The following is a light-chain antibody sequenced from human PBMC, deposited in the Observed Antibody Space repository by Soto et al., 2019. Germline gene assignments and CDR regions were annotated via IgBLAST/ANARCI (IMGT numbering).Light chain of an antibody. CDR2: GAS. CDR3: QQFDSSWT. J-gene: IGKJ1*01. V-gene: IGKV3-20*01. Sequence: ENVLTQSPGTLSLSPGERATLSCRASESVSSIYVAWYQQKPGQAPRLLIYGASSRATGIPDRFSGSGSGTDFTLTISRLEPEDFAVYFCQQFDSSWTFGQGTKGDNK. CDR1: ESVSSIY.